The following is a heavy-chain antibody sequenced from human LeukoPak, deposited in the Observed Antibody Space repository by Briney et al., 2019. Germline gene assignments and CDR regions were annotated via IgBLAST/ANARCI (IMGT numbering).Heavy chain of an antibody. CDR2: IYYSGNT. D-gene: IGHD1-7*01. J-gene: IGHJ4*02. Sequence: PSETLSLTCTVSGGSISSDNYYWSWIRQHPGKGLEWIGYIYYSGNTYYNPSLESRVTISIDTSKNHFSLKLSSVTAADTAVYYWARDTGTYYFAYWGQGTLVTVSS. CDR3: ARDTGTYYFAY. V-gene: IGHV4-31*03. CDR1: GGSISSDNYY.